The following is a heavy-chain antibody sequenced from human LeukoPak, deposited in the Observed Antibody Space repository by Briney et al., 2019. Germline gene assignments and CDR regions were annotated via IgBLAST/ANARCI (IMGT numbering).Heavy chain of an antibody. V-gene: IGHV3-9*01. D-gene: IGHD4-17*01. CDR1: GFTFDDYA. Sequence: GGSLRLSCAASGFTFDDYAMHWVRQAPGKGLEWVSGISWNSGSIGYADSVKGRFTISRDNAKNSLYLQMNSLRAEDTALFYCAKGGPDYAFDYWGQGTLVTVSS. CDR2: ISWNSGSI. J-gene: IGHJ4*02. CDR3: AKGGPDYAFDY.